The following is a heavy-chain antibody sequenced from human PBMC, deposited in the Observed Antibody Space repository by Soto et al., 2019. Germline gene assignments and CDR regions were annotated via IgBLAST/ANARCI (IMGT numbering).Heavy chain of an antibody. Sequence: QLQLQESGSGLVKASQTLSLTCAVSGGSISSGGYSWSWIRQPPGKGLEWIGYIYHASTYDNPSLKSRVTISIDRSKNQFSVKLSSVTAADTAVYYCASSGSRGIVAFDIWGQGTMVTVSS. V-gene: IGHV4-30-2*01. D-gene: IGHD3-22*01. CDR1: GGSISSGGYS. J-gene: IGHJ3*02. CDR3: ASSGSRGIVAFDI. CDR2: IYHAST.